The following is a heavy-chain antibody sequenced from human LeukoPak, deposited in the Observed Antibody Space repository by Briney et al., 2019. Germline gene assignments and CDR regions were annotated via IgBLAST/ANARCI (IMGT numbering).Heavy chain of an antibody. J-gene: IGHJ3*02. V-gene: IGHV4-39*02. CDR2: IFYSGFT. CDR3: AKDFARYCSGGSCPDAFDI. D-gene: IGHD2-15*01. CDR1: GGSISSSSYY. Sequence: PSETLSLTCTVSGGSISSSSYYWGWIRQPPGKGLEWIGSIFYSGFTYDNPSLKSRVTISVDTSKNQFSLKLSSVTAADTAVYYCAKDFARYCSGGSCPDAFDIWGQGTMVTVSS.